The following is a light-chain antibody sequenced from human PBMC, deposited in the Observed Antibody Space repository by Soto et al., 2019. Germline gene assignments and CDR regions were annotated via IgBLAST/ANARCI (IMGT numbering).Light chain of an antibody. CDR3: SSYTSSSTPFV. Sequence: QSVLTQPACVSGSPVQSITISCTGTSSDIGGYNYVSWYQRHPGKAPKLMIYDVSDRPSGVSNRFSGSKSGNTASLTISGLQAEDEADYFCSSYTSSSTPFVFGTGNKVTVL. CDR2: DVS. V-gene: IGLV2-14*03. CDR1: SSDIGGYNY. J-gene: IGLJ1*01.